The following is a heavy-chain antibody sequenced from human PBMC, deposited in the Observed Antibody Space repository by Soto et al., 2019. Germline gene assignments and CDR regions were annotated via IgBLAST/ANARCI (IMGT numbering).Heavy chain of an antibody. CDR3: ARDNDYGDLFLLDY. CDR2: IWYDGSNK. D-gene: IGHD4-17*01. J-gene: IGHJ4*02. V-gene: IGHV3-33*01. CDR1: GFTFSSYG. Sequence: GGSLRLSCAASGFTFSSYGMHWVRQAPGKGLEWVAVIWYDGSNKYYADSVKGRFTISRDNSKNTLYLQMNSLRAEDTAVYYCARDNDYGDLFLLDYWGQGTLVTVSS.